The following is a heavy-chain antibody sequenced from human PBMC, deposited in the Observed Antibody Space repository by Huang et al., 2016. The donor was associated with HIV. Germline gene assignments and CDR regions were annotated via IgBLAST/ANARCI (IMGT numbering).Heavy chain of an antibody. CDR3: AKALGGIRFDS. CDR2: IYNSWTT. D-gene: IGHD2-15*01. Sequence: QVQLQESGPGLVKPSETLSLTCTVSGGSIRSYYWSWIRQPAGKGLEWIGRIYNSWTTNYNPALKSRVTMSVDMSKNQVSLKLTSVTAGDTAVYYCAKALGGIRFDSWGQGILVTVSS. V-gene: IGHV4-4*07. CDR1: GGSIRSYY. J-gene: IGHJ4*02.